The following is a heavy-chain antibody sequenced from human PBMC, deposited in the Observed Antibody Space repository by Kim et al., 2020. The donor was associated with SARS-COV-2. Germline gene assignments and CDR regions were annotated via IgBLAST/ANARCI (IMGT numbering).Heavy chain of an antibody. CDR3: ARLDTGVTAISL. Sequence: GGSLRLSCEASGFTFSDYYMSWIRQTPGKGLEWVSYMSSSSGYRFYADAVKGRFTISSDNAKNSLYLQMTSLSAGDTAIYYCARLDTGVTAISLWGQGTLVTVSS. CDR2: MSSSSGYR. V-gene: IGHV3-11*03. J-gene: IGHJ4*02. CDR1: GFTFSDYY. D-gene: IGHD2-21*02.